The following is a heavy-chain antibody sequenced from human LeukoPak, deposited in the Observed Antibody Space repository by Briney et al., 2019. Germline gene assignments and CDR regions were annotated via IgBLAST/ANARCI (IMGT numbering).Heavy chain of an antibody. Sequence: SETLSLTCAVYGGSSRGYYWNWLWIRQSPGKGLEWIGEINHSGSTNYNPSLKSRVTISVDTSKNQFSLKLSSVTAADTAVYYCVSTGPAAIKESGEWFDPWGQGTLVTVSS. CDR2: INHSGST. CDR1: GGSSRGYY. J-gene: IGHJ5*02. V-gene: IGHV4-34*01. D-gene: IGHD2-2*02. CDR3: VSTGPAAIKESGEWFDP.